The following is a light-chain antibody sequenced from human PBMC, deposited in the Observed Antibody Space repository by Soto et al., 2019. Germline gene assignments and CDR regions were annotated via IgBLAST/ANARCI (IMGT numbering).Light chain of an antibody. J-gene: IGLJ3*02. V-gene: IGLV2-8*01. CDR1: SRDVGGYNY. CDR2: EVN. Sequence: QSVLTQPPSASGSPGQPVTISCTGTSRDVGGYNYVSWYQQHPGKAPKLMIYEVNKRPSGVPGRFSGSKSGNTASLTVTGLQAEDEADYYCSSYGGTNTLVMFGGGTKLTVL. CDR3: SSYGGTNTLVM.